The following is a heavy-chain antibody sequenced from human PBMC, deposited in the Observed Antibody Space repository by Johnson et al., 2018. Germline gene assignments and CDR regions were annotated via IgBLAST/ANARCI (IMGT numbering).Heavy chain of an antibody. CDR2: IKTGGGAT. D-gene: IGHD3-16*01. CDR1: GFIFNEAW. Sequence: VQLVESAGGLVKPGGSLRLSCAASGFIFNEAWMNWVRQAPGKGLEWVGRIKTGGGATDYATPVEGRFIISRDDSKNTLYLQMNSLKTEDTAVYYCTTDPRLAFDYWGQGTVVTVSS. J-gene: IGHJ4*02. CDR3: TTDPRLAFDY. V-gene: IGHV3-15*07.